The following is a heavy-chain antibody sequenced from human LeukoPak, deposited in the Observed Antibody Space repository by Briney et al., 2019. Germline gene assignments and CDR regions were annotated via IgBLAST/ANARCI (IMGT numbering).Heavy chain of an antibody. CDR3: AKAITMVRGASRYYYYGMDV. CDR2: ISYDGSNK. CDR1: GFTFSSYW. J-gene: IGHJ6*02. D-gene: IGHD3-10*01. V-gene: IGHV3-30*18. Sequence: PGGSLRLSCAASGFTFSSYWMSWVRQAPGKGLEWVAVISYDGSNKYYADSVKGRFTISRDSSKNTLYLQMNSLRAEDTAVYYCAKAITMVRGASRYYYYGMDVWGQGTTVTVSS.